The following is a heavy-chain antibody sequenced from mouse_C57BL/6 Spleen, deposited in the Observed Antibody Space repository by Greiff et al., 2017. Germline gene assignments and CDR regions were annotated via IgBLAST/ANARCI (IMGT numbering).Heavy chain of an antibody. D-gene: IGHD2-1*01. J-gene: IGHJ3*01. V-gene: IGHV1-64*01. CDR1: GYTFPSYW. CDR2: IHPNRGST. CDR3: ARGGVYYNFYAY. Sequence: QVQLPQPGAELVKPGASVQLSCKASGYTFPSYWMHWVKQRPGQGLEWIGMIHPNRGSTNYNEKFKSKATLTVDKSSSTAYMQLSSLTSEDSAVYYCARGGVYYNFYAYWGQGTLVTVSA.